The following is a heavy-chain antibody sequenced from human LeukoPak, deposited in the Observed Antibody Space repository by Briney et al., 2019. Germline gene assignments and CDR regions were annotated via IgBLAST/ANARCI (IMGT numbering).Heavy chain of an antibody. D-gene: IGHD2-2*01. CDR3: AHRVTCSSTSCATNWFDP. CDR1: GFSLSTSGVG. V-gene: IGHV2-5*02. Sequence: SGPTLVNPTQTLTLTCTFSGFSLSTSGVGVGWIRQPPGKALEWLALIYWDDDKRYSPSLKSRLTITKDTSKNQVVLTMTNMDPVDTATYYCAHRVTCSSTSCATNWFDPWGQGTLVTVSS. J-gene: IGHJ5*02. CDR2: IYWDDDK.